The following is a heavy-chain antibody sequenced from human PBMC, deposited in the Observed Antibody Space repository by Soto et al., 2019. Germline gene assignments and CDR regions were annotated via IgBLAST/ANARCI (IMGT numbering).Heavy chain of an antibody. D-gene: IGHD4-17*01. CDR3: ASFKPYGDASGGY. Sequence: ASVKVSCKASGYTFTSYPIHWVRQAPGQSLEWMGWINAGNGNTKYSQNFQGRVTVTRDTSANTAYMELSSLRSEDTAVYYCASFKPYGDASGGYWGQGTLVTVSS. CDR2: INAGNGNT. V-gene: IGHV1-3*01. CDR1: GYTFTSYP. J-gene: IGHJ4*02.